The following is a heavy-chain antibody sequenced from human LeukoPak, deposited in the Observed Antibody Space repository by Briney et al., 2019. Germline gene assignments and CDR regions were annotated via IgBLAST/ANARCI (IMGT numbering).Heavy chain of an antibody. D-gene: IGHD6-6*01. V-gene: IGHV1-18*01. J-gene: IGHJ4*02. CDR3: ARDPYSSSPDY. CDR1: GFKFTSYD. CDR2: ISAYNGNT. Sequence: ASVKVSCKAVGFKFTSYDINWVRQAPGQGLEWMGWISAYNGNTNYAQKLQGRVTMTTDTSTSTAYMELRSLRSGDTAVYYCARDPYSSSPDYWGQGTLVTVSS.